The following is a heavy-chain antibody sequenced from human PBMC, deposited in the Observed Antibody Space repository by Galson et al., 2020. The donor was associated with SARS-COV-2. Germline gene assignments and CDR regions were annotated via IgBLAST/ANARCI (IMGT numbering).Heavy chain of an antibody. V-gene: IGHV1-2*02. D-gene: IGHD3-22*01. CDR2: INPNSGGT. J-gene: IGHJ4*02. CDR3: ARGPYYYDRSGYLGGFDY. Sequence: GESLKISCKASGYTLTGYYMHWVRQAPGQGLEWMGWINPNSGGTNYAQKFQGRVTMTRDTSISTAYMELSRLRSDDTAVYYCARGPYYYDRSGYLGGFDYWGQGTLVTVSS. CDR1: GYTLTGYY.